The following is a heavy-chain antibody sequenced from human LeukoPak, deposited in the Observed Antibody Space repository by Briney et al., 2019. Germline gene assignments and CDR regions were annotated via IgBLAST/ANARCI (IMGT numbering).Heavy chain of an antibody. CDR3: ATPGPYHIDDQYLDY. CDR2: FDPEDGET. J-gene: IGHJ4*02. D-gene: IGHD2-21*01. V-gene: IGHV1-24*01. CDR1: GYTLTELS. Sequence: ASVKVSCKVSGYTLTELSMHWVRQAPGKGLEWMGGFDPEDGETIYAQKFQGRVTMTEDTSTDTAYMELSSLRSEDTAVYYCATPGPYHIDDQYLDYWGQGTLVTVSS.